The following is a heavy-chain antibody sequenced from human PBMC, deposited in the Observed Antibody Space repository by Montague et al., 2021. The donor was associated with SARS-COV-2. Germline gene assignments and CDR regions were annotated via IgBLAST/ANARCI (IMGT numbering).Heavy chain of an antibody. CDR1: GDSVSSNSAA. CDR3: ARDQPHYDILTGYYKDYYYMDV. D-gene: IGHD3-9*01. J-gene: IGHJ6*02. Sequence: CAISGDSVSSNSAAWNWIRQSPSRGLEWLGRTYYRSKWYNDYAISVKSRITINPDTSKNQFSLQLNSVTPEDTAVYYCARDQPHYDILTGYYKDYYYMDVWGQGTTVTVSS. CDR2: TYYRSKWYN. V-gene: IGHV6-1*01.